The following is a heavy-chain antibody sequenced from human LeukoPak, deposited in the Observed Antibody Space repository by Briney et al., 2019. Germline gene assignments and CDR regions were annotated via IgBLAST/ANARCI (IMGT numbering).Heavy chain of an antibody. CDR2: IHYSGST. J-gene: IGHJ4*02. D-gene: IGHD2/OR15-2a*01. CDR3: ARAAADTNSWYYFDY. V-gene: IGHV4-30-4*01. CDR1: GDSINSGDHY. Sequence: SETLSLTCTVSGDSINSGDHYWSWIRHPPGKGLEWIGYIHYSGSTYYNPSVKSRVIISVAMSKNQFSLSLDSLTAADSAVYYCARAAADTNSWYYFDYWGQGTLVTVSS.